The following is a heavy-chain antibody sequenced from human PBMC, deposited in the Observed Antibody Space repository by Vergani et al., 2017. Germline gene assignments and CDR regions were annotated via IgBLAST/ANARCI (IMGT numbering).Heavy chain of an antibody. J-gene: IGHJ4*02. D-gene: IGHD2-15*01. Sequence: QVQLVHSGAAVKKPGASAKVSCTASGYIFKNYYMHWLRLAPGQGFQWMGVVNFVTGAATSPQKFEGRITMTRDTSTATFYMDLSSLKYEDTAIYYCARSIGYCTSGSCRPYYFDLWGQGTLVTVSS. V-gene: IGHV1-46*02. CDR1: GYIFKNYY. CDR3: ARSIGYCTSGSCRPYYFDL. CDR2: VNFVTGAA.